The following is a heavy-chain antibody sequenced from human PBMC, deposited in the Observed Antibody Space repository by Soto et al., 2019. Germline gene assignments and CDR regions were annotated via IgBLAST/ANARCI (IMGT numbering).Heavy chain of an antibody. V-gene: IGHV4-39*01. CDR2: ISYSGRT. CDR3: ARRRASDYGGNHHPYYFDR. CDR1: GASIITDNYF. D-gene: IGHD4-17*01. Sequence: SETLSLTCTVSGASIITDNYFWVWIRQSPRRGLELIGSISYSGRTYDNPSLQSRVTISIDASKNQFSLKLTPVTTADTAVYYCARRRASDYGGNHHPYYFDRWGQGXLVTVHS. J-gene: IGHJ4*02.